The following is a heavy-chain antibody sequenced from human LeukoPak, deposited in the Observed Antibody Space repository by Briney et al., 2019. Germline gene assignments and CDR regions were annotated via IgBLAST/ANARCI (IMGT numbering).Heavy chain of an antibody. CDR1: GFTFSDYY. D-gene: IGHD3-10*01. Sequence: PGGSLRLSCAASGFTFSDYYMSWIRQAPGKGLEWVSYISSSGSTIYYADSLKGRFTISRDNTKNSLYLQMNSLRAEDTAVYYCARQEIIMVRGVRTNSFDYWGQGTLVTVSS. CDR3: ARQEIIMVRGVRTNSFDY. CDR2: ISSSGSTI. J-gene: IGHJ4*02. V-gene: IGHV3-11*04.